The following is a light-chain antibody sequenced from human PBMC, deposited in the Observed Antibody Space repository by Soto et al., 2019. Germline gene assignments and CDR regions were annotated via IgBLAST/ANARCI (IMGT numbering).Light chain of an antibody. J-gene: IGKJ3*01. CDR3: QKHDGVPL. CDR1: QDISNH. V-gene: IGKV1-33*01. Sequence: DIQLTQSPSSLSACVGDRVTITCQASQDISNHLNWYQQKPGKAPNLLIYDASDLETGVPSRFSSGGSGTFFSFIINSLQPEDIASYYCQKHDGVPLFGPGTKVEIK. CDR2: DAS.